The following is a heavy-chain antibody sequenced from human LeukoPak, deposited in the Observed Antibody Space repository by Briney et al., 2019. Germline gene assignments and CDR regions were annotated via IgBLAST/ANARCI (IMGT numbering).Heavy chain of an antibody. J-gene: IGHJ6*02. CDR1: GGSISSYY. CDR2: IYTSGST. Sequence: SETLSLTCTVSGGSISSYYWSWIRQPAGKGLEWIGRIYTSGSTNYNPSLKSRVTMSVDTSKTQFSLKLSSVTAADTAVYYCARDYDILTGLYYYGMDVWGQGTTVTVSS. CDR3: ARDYDILTGLYYYGMDV. V-gene: IGHV4-4*07. D-gene: IGHD3-9*01.